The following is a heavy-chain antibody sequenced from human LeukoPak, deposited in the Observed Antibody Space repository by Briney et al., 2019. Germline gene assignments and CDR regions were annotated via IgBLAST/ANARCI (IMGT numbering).Heavy chain of an antibody. J-gene: IGHJ6*03. CDR1: GGSISSYY. D-gene: IGHD1-26*01. Sequence: SETLSLTCTVSGGSISSYYWSWIRQPPGKGLEWIGSIYTSGSTNYKPSLKSRVTISVDTSKNQFSLKLISVTAADTAVYYCARLLPPSGSYSYYYTTWTSGAKGPRSPSP. V-gene: IGHV4-4*09. CDR2: IYTSGST. CDR3: ARLLPPSGSYSYYYTTWTS.